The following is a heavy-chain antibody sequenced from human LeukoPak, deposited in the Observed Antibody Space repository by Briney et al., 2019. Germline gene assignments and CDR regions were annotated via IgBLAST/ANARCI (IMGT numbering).Heavy chain of an antibody. D-gene: IGHD2-21*02. Sequence: GGSLRLSCVGSGFTFSTSWMHWVRQAPGKGPEYVAYINQDGSETNYVDSVKGRFTISRDNTRNSLFLQMYSQRDEDKAIYYCARWAGRCGGDCQSEDPWGLGTLVIVSS. V-gene: IGHV3-7*01. J-gene: IGHJ5*02. CDR1: GFTFSTSW. CDR2: INQDGSET. CDR3: ARWAGRCGGDCQSEDP.